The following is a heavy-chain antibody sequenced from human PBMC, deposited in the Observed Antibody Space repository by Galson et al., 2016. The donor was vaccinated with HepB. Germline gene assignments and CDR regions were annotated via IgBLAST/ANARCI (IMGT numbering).Heavy chain of an antibody. Sequence: SETLSLTCNVSGDSISSSSYYWAWIRQPPGEGLEWIGSIDYSGKAHYNPSHKSRVTISVDTSNNQFSLKLSSVAAADTAVYYCARDGSSTTYYYYGLDVWGQGTPVTVSS. J-gene: IGHJ6*02. CDR3: ARDGSSTTYYYYGLDV. CDR1: GDSISSSSYY. CDR2: IDYSGKA. D-gene: IGHD6-6*01. V-gene: IGHV4-39*07.